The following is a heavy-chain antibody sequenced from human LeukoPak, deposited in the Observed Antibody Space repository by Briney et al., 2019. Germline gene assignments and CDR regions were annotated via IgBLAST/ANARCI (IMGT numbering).Heavy chain of an antibody. Sequence: HGESLKISCKGSGYSFTTYWIGWVRQMPGKGLEWMGIIYPGDSDTRYSPSFQGQVTISADKSISTAYLQWSSLKASDTAMYYCARQEYSSSYGDYWGQGTLVTISS. J-gene: IGHJ4*02. CDR2: IYPGDSDT. CDR1: GYSFTTYW. V-gene: IGHV5-51*01. D-gene: IGHD6-6*01. CDR3: ARQEYSSSYGDY.